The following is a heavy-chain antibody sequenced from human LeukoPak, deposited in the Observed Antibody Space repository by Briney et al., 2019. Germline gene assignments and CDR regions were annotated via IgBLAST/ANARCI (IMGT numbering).Heavy chain of an antibody. J-gene: IGHJ4*02. Sequence: SETLSLTCTVSGGSISSGDYYWSWIRQPPGKGLEWIEYIYYSGSTYYNPSLKSRVTISVDTSKNQFSLKLSSVTAADTAVYYCARDEGYNLSIDYWGQGTLVTVSS. CDR3: ARDEGYNLSIDY. CDR1: GGSISSGDYY. D-gene: IGHD5-24*01. CDR2: IYYSGST. V-gene: IGHV4-30-4*01.